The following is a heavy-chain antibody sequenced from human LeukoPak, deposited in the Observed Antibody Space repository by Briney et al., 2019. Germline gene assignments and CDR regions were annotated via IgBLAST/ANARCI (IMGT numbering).Heavy chain of an antibody. D-gene: IGHD3-10*01. CDR2: FDPEDGET. CDR1: GYTLTELS. Sequence: GASVKVSCKVSGYTLTELSMHWVGQAPGKGLEWMGGFDPEDGETIYAQKFQSRGTMTEDTSTDTAYMELSSLRSEDPAVYYCATRGPVPPGAFDIWGQGTMVTVSS. V-gene: IGHV1-24*01. J-gene: IGHJ3*02. CDR3: ATRGPVPPGAFDI.